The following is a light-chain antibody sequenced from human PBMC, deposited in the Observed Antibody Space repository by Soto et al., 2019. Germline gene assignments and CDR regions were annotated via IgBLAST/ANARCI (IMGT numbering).Light chain of an antibody. Sequence: QSVLTQPASVSGSPGQSITISCIGTSSDVGGYNYVSWYQQHPGKVPKLMVYEVSNRPAGVSYRFSGSKSGNTASLRISGLQPEDEADYYCSSYTSTNTPLVFGTGTKVTVL. J-gene: IGLJ1*01. V-gene: IGLV2-14*01. CDR2: EVS. CDR3: SSYTSTNTPLV. CDR1: SSDVGGYNY.